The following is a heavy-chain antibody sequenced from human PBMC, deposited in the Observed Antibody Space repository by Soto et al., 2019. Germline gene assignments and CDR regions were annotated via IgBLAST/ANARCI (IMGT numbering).Heavy chain of an antibody. J-gene: IGHJ4*02. CDR2: IYYSGST. CDR1: GGSISSGDYY. CDR3: ARYYDILTGYNIGFDY. D-gene: IGHD3-9*01. V-gene: IGHV4-30-4*01. Sequence: PSETLSLTCTVSGGSISSGDYYWSWIRQPPGKGLEWIGYIYYSGSTYYNPSLKSRVTISVDTSKNQFSLKLSSVTAADTAVYYCARYYDILTGYNIGFDYWGQGTLVTVSS.